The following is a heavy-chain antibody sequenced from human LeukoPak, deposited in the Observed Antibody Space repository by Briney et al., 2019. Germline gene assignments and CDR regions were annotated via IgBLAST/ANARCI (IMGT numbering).Heavy chain of an antibody. CDR3: ARGTKEVLLWFGESENWFDP. CDR1: GYTFTSYG. D-gene: IGHD3-10*01. V-gene: IGHV1-18*01. Sequence: ASVKVSCKASGYTFTSYGISWVRQAPGQGLEWMGWISAYNGNTNYAQKLQGRVTMTRNTSISTAYMELSSLRSEDTAVYYCARGTKEVLLWFGESENWFDPWGQGTLVTVSS. CDR2: ISAYNGNT. J-gene: IGHJ5*02.